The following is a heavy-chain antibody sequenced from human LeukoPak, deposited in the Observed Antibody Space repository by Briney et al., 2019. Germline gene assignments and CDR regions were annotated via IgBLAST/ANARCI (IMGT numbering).Heavy chain of an antibody. CDR3: ARGAMTGAFDI. CDR1: GFTFSIYS. D-gene: IGHD1-14*01. CDR2: ISSSSSTI. J-gene: IGHJ3*02. Sequence: TGGSLRLSCAASGFTFSIYSMNWVRQAPGKGLECVSYISSSSSTIYYADSVKGRFTISRDNAKNSLYLQMNSLRAEDTDVYYCARGAMTGAFDIWGQGTMVTVSS. V-gene: IGHV3-48*01.